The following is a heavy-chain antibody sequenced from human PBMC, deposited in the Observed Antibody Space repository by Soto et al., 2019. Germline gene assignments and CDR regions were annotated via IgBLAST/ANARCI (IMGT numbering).Heavy chain of an antibody. V-gene: IGHV3-48*01. J-gene: IGHJ4*01. CDR3: AKRLSYYFDS. D-gene: IGHD3-16*02. CDR2: ISSSSSTI. Sequence: PGGALRLSCAAPGFTFSCYNMNWGRQAPGKGLEWVSYISSSSSTIYYADSVKGRFTISRDNAKNSLYLQMNSLRADDTAVYYCAKRLSYYFDSWGHGTLVTVSS. CDR1: GFTFSCYN.